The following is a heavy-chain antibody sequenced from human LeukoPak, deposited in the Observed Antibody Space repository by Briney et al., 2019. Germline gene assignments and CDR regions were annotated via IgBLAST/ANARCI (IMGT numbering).Heavy chain of an antibody. J-gene: IGHJ4*01. CDR2: IIPIFGTA. CDR3: AAGFGETGSDY. D-gene: IGHD3-10*01. CDR1: GYTFTSYD. V-gene: IGHV1-69*13. Sequence: SVKVSCKASGYTFTSYDINWVRQAPGQGLEWMGGIIPIFGTANYAQKFQGRVTITADESTSTAYMELSSLRSEDTAVYYRAAGFGETGSDYWGQEPWSPSPQ.